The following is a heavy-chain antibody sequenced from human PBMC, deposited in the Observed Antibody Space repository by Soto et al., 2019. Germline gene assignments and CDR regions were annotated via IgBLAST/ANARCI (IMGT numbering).Heavy chain of an antibody. CDR1: GGSISSGDYY. CDR2: IYYSGST. CDR3: ARVGPSYDSRGYYLGWFDP. Sequence: PSETLSLTXTVSGGSISSGDYYWSWIRQPPGKGLEWIGYIYYSGSTYYNPSLKSRVTISVDTSKNQFSLKLSSVTAADTAVYYCARVGPSYDSRGYYLGWFDPWGQGTLVTVS. D-gene: IGHD3-22*01. J-gene: IGHJ5*02. V-gene: IGHV4-30-4*01.